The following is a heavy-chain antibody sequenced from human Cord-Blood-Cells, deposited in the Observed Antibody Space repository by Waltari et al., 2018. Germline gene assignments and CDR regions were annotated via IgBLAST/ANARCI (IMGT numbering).Heavy chain of an antibody. CDR3: ARGPNGQQLVPHFDY. J-gene: IGHJ4*02. Sequence: QVQLQESGPGLVKPSETLSLTCTVSGGSISSHYWSWIRQPPGKGLEWIGFNYYSGSTNYNPTLKSRVTISVDTSKNQFSLKLSPVTAADTAVYYCARGPNGQQLVPHFDYWGQGTLVTVSS. CDR2: NYYSGST. V-gene: IGHV4-59*11. D-gene: IGHD6-13*01. CDR1: GGSISSHY.